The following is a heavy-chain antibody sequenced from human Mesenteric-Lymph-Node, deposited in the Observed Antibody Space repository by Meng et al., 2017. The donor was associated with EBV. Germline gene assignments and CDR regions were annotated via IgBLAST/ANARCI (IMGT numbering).Heavy chain of an antibody. D-gene: IGHD4-11*01. CDR1: GGSFSGYY. J-gene: IGHJ5*02. V-gene: IGHV4-34*01. CDR3: ARGKTVGRSPWFDP. Sequence: QMHLPEGGAGLLKPSETLSLTCAVYGGSFSGYYWTWIRQSPGKGLEWIGESNQSGSTSYNPSLKSRVTISVDTSQNQFSLKLSSVTAADTAVYYCARGKTVGRSPWFDPWGQGTLVTVSS. CDR2: SNQSGST.